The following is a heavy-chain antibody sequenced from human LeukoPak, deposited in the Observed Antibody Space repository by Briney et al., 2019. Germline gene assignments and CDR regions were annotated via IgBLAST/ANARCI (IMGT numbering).Heavy chain of an antibody. Sequence: SETLSLTCAVYGGSFSGYYWSWIRQPPGKGLEWIGEINHSGSTNYNPSLKSRVTISVDTSKNQFSLKLSSVTAADTAVYYCARGVAYYYGSGSYFRPKEEYYCYMDVWGKGTTVTVSS. J-gene: IGHJ6*03. CDR3: ARGVAYYYGSGSYFRPKEEYYCYMDV. CDR2: INHSGST. D-gene: IGHD3-10*01. CDR1: GGSFSGYY. V-gene: IGHV4-34*01.